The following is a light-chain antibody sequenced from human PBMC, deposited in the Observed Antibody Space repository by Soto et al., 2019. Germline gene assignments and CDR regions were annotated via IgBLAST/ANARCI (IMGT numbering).Light chain of an antibody. CDR3: SSYTSNTNFV. CDR1: SIDIAPYNY. CDR2: EVS. V-gene: IGLV2-14*01. J-gene: IGLJ1*01. Sequence: SALTQAACGSGSPGQSLTISCTGTSIDIAPYNYVSCYQQHPGKAPKLIIYEVSYRPSGITNRFSGSKSGNTASLTISGLQAEDEADYYCSSYTSNTNFVFGTGSKVTVL.